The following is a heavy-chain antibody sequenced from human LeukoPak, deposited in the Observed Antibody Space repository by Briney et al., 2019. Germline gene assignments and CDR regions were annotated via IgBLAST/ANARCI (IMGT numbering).Heavy chain of an antibody. Sequence: GASVKVSCKAPGYTFTSYAMHWVRQAPGQRLEWMGWINAGNGNTKYSQKFQGRVTITRDTSASTAYMELSSLRSEDTAVYYCARPEEDYYDSSGYYQPLDYWGQGTLVTVSS. CDR1: GYTFTSYA. CDR2: INAGNGNT. D-gene: IGHD3-22*01. J-gene: IGHJ4*02. V-gene: IGHV1-3*01. CDR3: ARPEEDYYDSSGYYQPLDY.